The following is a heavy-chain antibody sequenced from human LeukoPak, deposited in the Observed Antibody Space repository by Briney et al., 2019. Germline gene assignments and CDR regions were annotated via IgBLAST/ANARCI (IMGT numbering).Heavy chain of an antibody. V-gene: IGHV3-48*04. CDR3: ARDSEVWMATILGAFDI. CDR2: ISSSSFTI. Sequence: GGSLRLSCAASGFTFSTYSMNWVRQAPGKGLEWVSYISSSSFTIYYADSVKGRFTISRDNAKNSLYLQMNSLRAEDTAVYCCARDSEVWMATILGAFDIWGQGTMVTVSS. D-gene: IGHD5-24*01. CDR1: GFTFSTYS. J-gene: IGHJ3*02.